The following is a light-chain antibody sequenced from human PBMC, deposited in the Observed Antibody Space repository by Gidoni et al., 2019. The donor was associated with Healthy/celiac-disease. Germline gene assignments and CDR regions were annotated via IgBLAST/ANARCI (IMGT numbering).Light chain of an antibody. V-gene: IGKV3-20*01. J-gene: IGKJ2*01. CDR2: GAS. Sequence: DIVLTLSPGTLSWSPGERATPSCKSSQSVSRNYLVWYQQTPGQAPRLLIFGASSGATGIPDRFSGSGSGTDFTLTISRLEPEDFAVYYCQQYGSSPYTFGQETKLEIK. CDR1: QSVSRNY. CDR3: QQYGSSPYT.